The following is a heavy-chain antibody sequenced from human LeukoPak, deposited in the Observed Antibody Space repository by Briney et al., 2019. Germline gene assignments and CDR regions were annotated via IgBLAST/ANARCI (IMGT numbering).Heavy chain of an antibody. CDR1: GLTFNIYP. D-gene: IGHD2-2*01. CDR2: VWADGSNT. J-gene: IGHJ4*02. CDR3: AKLGRYQLPLDDY. V-gene: IGHV3-33*06. Sequence: PGGSLRLSCTASGLTFNIYPMHWVRQAPGKGLEWVGVVWADGSNTYYGDSVKGRFTISRDNSENTLYLQMNSLRAEDTAVYCCAKLGRYQLPLDDYWGQGALVTVSS.